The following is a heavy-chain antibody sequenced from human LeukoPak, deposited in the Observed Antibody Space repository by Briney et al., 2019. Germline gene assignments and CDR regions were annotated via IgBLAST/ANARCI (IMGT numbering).Heavy chain of an antibody. D-gene: IGHD3-3*01. J-gene: IGHJ4*02. CDR3: ASSFGVVTINYYFDY. CDR1: GFTFSSYW. Sequence: GGSLRLSCAASGFTFSSYWMSWVRQAPGKGLEWVANIKQDGSEKYYVDSVKGRFTISRDNAKNSLYLQMNSLRAEDTAVYYCASSFGVVTINYYFDYWGQGTLVTVPS. V-gene: IGHV3-7*01. CDR2: IKQDGSEK.